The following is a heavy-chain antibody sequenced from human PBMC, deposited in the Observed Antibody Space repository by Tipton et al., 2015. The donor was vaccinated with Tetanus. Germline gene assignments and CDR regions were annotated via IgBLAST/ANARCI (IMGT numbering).Heavy chain of an antibody. CDR2: IYYSGTS. CDR1: GDSISSGPYS. Sequence: TLSLTCTVSGDSISSGPYSWSWLRQHPGKGLELIGYIYYSGTSYISPSLTRRVGIAVDTSRNQFSLNLTSVTAADTAVYYCARGLPREPFYFDYWGQGKQVSVSS. CDR3: ARGLPREPFYFDY. J-gene: IGHJ4*02. V-gene: IGHV4-31*03. D-gene: IGHD1-26*01.